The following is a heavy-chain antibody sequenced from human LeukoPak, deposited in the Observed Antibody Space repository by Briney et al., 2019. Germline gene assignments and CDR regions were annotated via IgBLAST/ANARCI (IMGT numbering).Heavy chain of an antibody. CDR2: ISYDGSNK. CDR1: GFTFSSYA. Sequence: GGSLRLSCAASGFTFSSYAMHWVRQAPGKGLEWVAVISYDGSNKYYADSVKGRFTISRDNSKNTLYLQMNSLRAEDTAVYYCAGHGRDGYLDYWGQGTLVTVSS. D-gene: IGHD5-24*01. CDR3: AGHGRDGYLDY. V-gene: IGHV3-30-3*01. J-gene: IGHJ4*02.